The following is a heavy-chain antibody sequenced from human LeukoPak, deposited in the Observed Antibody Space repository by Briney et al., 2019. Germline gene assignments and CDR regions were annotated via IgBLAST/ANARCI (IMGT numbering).Heavy chain of an antibody. V-gene: IGHV3-23*01. J-gene: IGHJ4*02. CDR1: GFTFSSYA. CDR3: AKPAKTDYADY. CDR2: INGGGGST. Sequence: GGSLRLSCAASGFTFSSYAMNWVRQAPGKGLEWVSSINGGGGSTYYADSVKGRFTISRDNSKNTLYLQMNSLRAEGTAVYYCAKPAKTDYADYWGQGTLVTVSS. D-gene: IGHD1-14*01.